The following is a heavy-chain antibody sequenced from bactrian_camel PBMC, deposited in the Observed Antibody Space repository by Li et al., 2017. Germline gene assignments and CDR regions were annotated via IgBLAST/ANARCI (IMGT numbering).Heavy chain of an antibody. CDR2: IDVRDTT. V-gene: IGHV3S42*01. Sequence: VQLVESGGESVQAGGSLTLSCEISLSLHSNYFIGWFRQAPGKGREGVAAIDVRDTTSYADSVKGRFTISKESAKNTLYLQMDNLKPEDSAMYYCAADQGPYKITCTVSSSQFNYEGQGTQVTVS. CDR1: LSLHSNYF. J-gene: IGHJ4*01. D-gene: IGHD6*01.